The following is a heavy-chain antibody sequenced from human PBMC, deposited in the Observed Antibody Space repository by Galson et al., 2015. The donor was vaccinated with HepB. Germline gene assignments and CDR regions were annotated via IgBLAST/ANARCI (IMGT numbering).Heavy chain of an antibody. V-gene: IGHV3-48*02. Sequence: SLRLSCAASGFTFSSYSMNWVRQAPGKGLEWVSYISSSSSTIYYADSVKGRFTISRDNAKNSLYLQMNSLRDEDTAVYYCARDSYYDFWSGYPQYYFDYWGQGTLVTVSS. CDR2: ISSSSSTI. CDR3: ARDSYYDFWSGYPQYYFDY. D-gene: IGHD3-3*01. CDR1: GFTFSSYS. J-gene: IGHJ4*02.